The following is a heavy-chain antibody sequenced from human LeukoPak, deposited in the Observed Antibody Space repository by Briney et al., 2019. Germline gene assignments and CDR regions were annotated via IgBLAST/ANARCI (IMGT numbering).Heavy chain of an antibody. Sequence: PGGSLRLSCAASGFTFSSYGMRWVRQAPGKGLEWVAFIRYDGSNKYYADSVKGRFTISRDNSKNTLYLQMNSLRAEDTAVYYCAKDPSYCGGDCYLREVAFDIWGQGTMVTVSS. CDR1: GFTFSSYG. V-gene: IGHV3-30*02. CDR3: AKDPSYCGGDCYLREVAFDI. D-gene: IGHD2-21*01. J-gene: IGHJ3*02. CDR2: IRYDGSNK.